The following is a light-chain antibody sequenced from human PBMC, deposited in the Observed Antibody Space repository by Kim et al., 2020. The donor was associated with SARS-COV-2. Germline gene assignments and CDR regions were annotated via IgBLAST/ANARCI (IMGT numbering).Light chain of an antibody. CDR2: ASS. Sequence: DIQMTQSPSSVSASVGDRVIITCRASQDVSTWLAWYQQKPGKAPRLLIYASSTLESGVPSRFSGSALGTNFSLTINSLQPEDFATYYCQQAKSFPLTFGGGTKVDIK. J-gene: IGKJ4*01. V-gene: IGKV1D-12*01. CDR1: QDVSTW. CDR3: QQAKSFPLT.